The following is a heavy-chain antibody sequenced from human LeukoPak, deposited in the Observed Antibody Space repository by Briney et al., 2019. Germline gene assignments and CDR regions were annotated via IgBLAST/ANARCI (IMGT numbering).Heavy chain of an antibody. D-gene: IGHD3-16*01. CDR3: ARDRVLGCLDF. CDR2: ISGSGGST. V-gene: IGHV3-23*01. CDR1: GFTFNNYT. Sequence: GGSLRLSCVASGFTFNNYTMRWVRQAPGKGLEWVSAISGSGGSTYFADSVKGRFTIFRDNSKNTLYLQMNSLRAEDTAVYYCARDRVLGCLDFWGQGTLVTVSS. J-gene: IGHJ4*02.